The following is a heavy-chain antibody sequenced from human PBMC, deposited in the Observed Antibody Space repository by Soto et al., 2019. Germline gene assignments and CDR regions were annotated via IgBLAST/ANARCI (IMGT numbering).Heavy chain of an antibody. Sequence: PSETLSLTCTVSGGSVRSGDCYWSWIRQPPGKGLDWIGNIYYSGTIDYSPSLKSRVTISVDASKNQFSLKLSSVTAADTAVYYCARHLAVSGTFNWFDPWGQGTLVTVSS. CDR2: IYYSGTI. D-gene: IGHD6-13*01. V-gene: IGHV4-61*08. J-gene: IGHJ5*02. CDR3: ARHLAVSGTFNWFDP. CDR1: GGSVRSGDCY.